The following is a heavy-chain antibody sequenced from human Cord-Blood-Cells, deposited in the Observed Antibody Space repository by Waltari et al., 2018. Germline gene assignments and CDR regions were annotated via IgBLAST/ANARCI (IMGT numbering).Heavy chain of an antibody. J-gene: IGHJ3*02. CDR2: LNHSGRT. CDR3: ATPGSYDSSGYYYNAFDI. D-gene: IGHD3-22*01. CDR1: GGSFSGYY. V-gene: IGHV4-34*01. Sequence: QVQLQQWGAGLLKPSETLSLTCAVYGGSFSGYYWSWIRQPPGRGLEGIGELNHSGRTYYNPSLKSRVTISVDTSKHQFSLKLSSVTAADTAVYYCATPGSYDSSGYYYNAFDIWGQGTMVTVSS.